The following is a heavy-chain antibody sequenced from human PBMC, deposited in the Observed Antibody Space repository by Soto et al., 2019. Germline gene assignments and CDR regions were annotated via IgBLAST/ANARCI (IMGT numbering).Heavy chain of an antibody. CDR1: RDTFSKYA. Sequence: QVQLVQSGAEVKKPGSSVKVSCKASRDTFSKYAFNWVRQAPGQGLEWMGWIIPIFDSRNYAEKFQGRVTITADESTSAAYKELRRLRFEDTVVYYCAIGATYLGVWGQGTTVTVSS. J-gene: IGHJ6*02. D-gene: IGHD3-16*01. CDR2: IIPIFDSR. CDR3: AIGATYLGV. V-gene: IGHV1-69*01.